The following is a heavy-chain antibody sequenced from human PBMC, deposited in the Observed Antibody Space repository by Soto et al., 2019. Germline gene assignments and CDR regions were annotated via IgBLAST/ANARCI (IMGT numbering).Heavy chain of an antibody. CDR1: GGTFSSYA. J-gene: IGHJ5*02. Sequence: SVKVSCKASGGTFSSYAISWVRQAPGQGLEWMGGIIPIFGTANYAQKFQGRVTITADESTSTAYMELSSLRSEDTAVYYCARVRGGYGNWFDPWGQGTLVTVSS. V-gene: IGHV1-69*13. CDR3: ARVRGGYGNWFDP. D-gene: IGHD5-12*01. CDR2: IIPIFGTA.